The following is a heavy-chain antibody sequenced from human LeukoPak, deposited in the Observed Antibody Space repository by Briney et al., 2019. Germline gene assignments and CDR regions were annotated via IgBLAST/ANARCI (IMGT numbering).Heavy chain of an antibody. J-gene: IGHJ4*02. D-gene: IGHD3-10*01. CDR1: GGSISSSNW. Sequence: SETLALTCAVSGGSISSSNWWSWVRQPPGKGLEWIGEIYHSGSTNYNPSLKSRVTISVDKSKNQFSLKLSSVTAADTAVYYCARKRGSGSYGPFDYWGQGTLVTVSS. CDR3: ARKRGSGSYGPFDY. CDR2: IYHSGST. V-gene: IGHV4-4*02.